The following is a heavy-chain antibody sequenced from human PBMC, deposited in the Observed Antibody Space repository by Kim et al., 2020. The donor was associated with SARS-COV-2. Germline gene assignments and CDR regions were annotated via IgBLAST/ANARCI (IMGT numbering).Heavy chain of an antibody. CDR3: ARDRGFGQLGDWFDP. V-gene: IGHV4-61*02. J-gene: IGHJ5*02. CDR1: GGSISSGSYY. D-gene: IGHD6-6*01. CDR2: IYTSGST. Sequence: SETLSLTCTVSGGSISSGSYYWSWIRQPAGKGLEWIGRIYTSGSTNYNPSLKSRVTISVDTSKNQFSLKLSSVTAADTAVYYCARDRGFGQLGDWFDPWGQGTLVTVSS.